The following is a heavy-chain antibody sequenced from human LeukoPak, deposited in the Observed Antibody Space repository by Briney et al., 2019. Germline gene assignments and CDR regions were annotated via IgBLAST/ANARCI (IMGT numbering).Heavy chain of an antibody. CDR2: ISAYNGNT. Sequence: GASVKVSCKASGYTFTSYGISWVRQAPGQGLEWMGWISAYNGNTNYAQKLQGRVTMTTDTSTSTAYMELRNLRSDDTAVYYCARDLGASITMVRGVISSSDWGQGTLVTVSS. D-gene: IGHD3-10*01. CDR3: ARDLGASITMVRGVISSSD. V-gene: IGHV1-18*01. CDR1: GYTFTSYG. J-gene: IGHJ4*02.